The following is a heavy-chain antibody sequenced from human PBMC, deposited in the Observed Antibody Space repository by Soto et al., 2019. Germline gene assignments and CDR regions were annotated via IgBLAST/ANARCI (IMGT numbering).Heavy chain of an antibody. V-gene: IGHV1-8*01. D-gene: IGHD2-15*01. J-gene: IGHJ4*02. CDR2: MNPNSGNT. CDR3: AAPKPSRYCSGGSCSYNFDY. CDR1: GYTFTSYD. Sequence: ASVKVSCKASGYTFTSYDINWVRQATGQGLEWMGWMNPNSGNTGYAQKFQGRVTMTRNTSISTAYMELSSPRSEDTAVYYCAAPKPSRYCSGGSCSYNFDYWGQGTLVTVSS.